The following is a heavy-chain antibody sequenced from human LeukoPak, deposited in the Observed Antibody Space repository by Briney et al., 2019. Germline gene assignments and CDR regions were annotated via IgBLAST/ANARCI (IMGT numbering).Heavy chain of an antibody. CDR2: ISAYNGNT. D-gene: IGHD2-2*02. CDR1: GYTFTSYG. Sequence: ASVKVSCKASGYTFTSYGISWVRQAPGQGLEWMGWISAYNGNTNYAQKLQGRVTMTTDTSTSTAYMELRSLRSDDTAVYYCARAIVVVPTAIQVSFDYWGQGTLVTVSS. J-gene: IGHJ4*02. V-gene: IGHV1-18*01. CDR3: ARAIVVVPTAIQVSFDY.